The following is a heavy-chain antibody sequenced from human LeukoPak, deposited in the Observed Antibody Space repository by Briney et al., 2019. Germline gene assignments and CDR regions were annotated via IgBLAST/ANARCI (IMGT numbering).Heavy chain of an antibody. V-gene: IGHV4-59*08. CDR1: GGSISTYY. J-gene: IGHJ4*02. CDR3: ARVIQALDRYTDN. D-gene: IGHD3-16*02. CDR2: IHYSGST. Sequence: PSATLPLTCTVSGGSISTYYWSWIRQPPRKGLEWIGYIHYSGSTNYNPSLKSRVTISVDTSKNQFSLKLSSVTAADTAVYYCARVIQALDRYTDNWGQGSLVTVSS.